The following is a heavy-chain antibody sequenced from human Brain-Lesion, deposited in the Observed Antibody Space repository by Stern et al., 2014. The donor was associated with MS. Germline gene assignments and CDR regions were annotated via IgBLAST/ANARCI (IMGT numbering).Heavy chain of an antibody. Sequence: MQLVESGPGLVKPSETLSLTCTVSGGSISSSTYYWAWIRQPPGKGLEWIGNFSYRGFTYYNPSLKSRVTISVDMSKNQFSLKLSSVTAADTAIYYCARHDSVPRPSQLYSARDRGPGYFDYWGQGTLVTVSS. D-gene: IGHD1-26*01. V-gene: IGHV4-39*01. CDR1: GGSISSSTYY. J-gene: IGHJ4*02. CDR2: FSYRGFT. CDR3: ARHDSVPRPSQLYSARDRGPGYFDY.